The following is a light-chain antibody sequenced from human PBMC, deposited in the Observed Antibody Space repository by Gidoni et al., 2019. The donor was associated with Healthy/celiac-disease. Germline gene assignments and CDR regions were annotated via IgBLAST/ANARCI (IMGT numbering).Light chain of an antibody. Sequence: DIQMTKSPSSLSASVGDRVTITCQASQDISNYLNWYQQKPGKAPKLLIYDAANLETGVPSRFSGSGSGTDFTCTISSLQPEDIATYYCQQYDNLPFTFGPGTKVDIK. CDR3: QQYDNLPFT. V-gene: IGKV1-33*01. CDR1: QDISNY. J-gene: IGKJ3*01. CDR2: DAA.